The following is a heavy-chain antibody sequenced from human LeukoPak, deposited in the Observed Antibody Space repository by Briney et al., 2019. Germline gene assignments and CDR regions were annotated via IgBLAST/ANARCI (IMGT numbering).Heavy chain of an antibody. D-gene: IGHD6-19*01. V-gene: IGHV3-23*01. Sequence: TGGSLRLSCAASGFSFSSYAMNWVRQAPGKGLEWISAISGSGDTTYHADSVKGRFTISRDNSKNTLYLQMNSLRAEDMAVYYCAPVAVAASLDLYFEYWGQGTLVTVSS. CDR1: GFSFSSYA. J-gene: IGHJ4*02. CDR3: APVAVAASLDLYFEY. CDR2: ISGSGDTT.